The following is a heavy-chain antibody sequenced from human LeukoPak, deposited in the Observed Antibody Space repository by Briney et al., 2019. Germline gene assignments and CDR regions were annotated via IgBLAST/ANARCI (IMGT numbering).Heavy chain of an antibody. V-gene: IGHV3-30*18. J-gene: IGHJ3*02. CDR2: ISYDRSNK. CDR1: GFTFSSYG. D-gene: IGHD3-22*01. CDR3: AKLLLPSYDSSEDDAFDI. Sequence: GGSLRLSCAASGFTFSSYGMHWVRQAPGKGLEWVAVISYDRSNKYYADSVKGRFTISRDNSKNTLYLQMNSLSAEDTAVYYCAKLLLPSYDSSEDDAFDIWGQGSMVTVSS.